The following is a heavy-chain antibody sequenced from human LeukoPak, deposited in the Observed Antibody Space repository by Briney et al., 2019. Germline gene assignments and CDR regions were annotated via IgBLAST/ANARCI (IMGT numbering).Heavy chain of an antibody. CDR1: GGSFSGYY. Sequence: SETLSLTCAVYGGSFSGYYWSWIRQPPGKGLEWIGEINHSGSTNYNPSLKSRVTISVDTSKNQFSLKLSSVTAADTAVYYCARHRRDGYTMDYFDYWGQGTLVTVSS. CDR2: INHSGST. D-gene: IGHD5-24*01. CDR3: ARHRRDGYTMDYFDY. J-gene: IGHJ4*02. V-gene: IGHV4-34*01.